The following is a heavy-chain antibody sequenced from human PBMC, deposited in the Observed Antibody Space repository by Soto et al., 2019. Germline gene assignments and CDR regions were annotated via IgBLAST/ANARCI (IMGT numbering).Heavy chain of an antibody. J-gene: IGHJ6*02. CDR3: ARAPIAVAGNYYYYGMDV. D-gene: IGHD6-19*01. Sequence: GASVKVSCKASGYTFTGYYMHWVRQAPGQGLEWMGWINPNSGGTNYAQKFQGWVTMTRDTSISTAYMELSRLRSDDTAVYYCARAPIAVAGNYYYYGMDVWGQGTTVTVSS. CDR1: GYTFTGYY. V-gene: IGHV1-2*04. CDR2: INPNSGGT.